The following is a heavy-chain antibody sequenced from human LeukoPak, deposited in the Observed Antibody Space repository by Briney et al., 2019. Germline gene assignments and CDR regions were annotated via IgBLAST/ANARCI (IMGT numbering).Heavy chain of an antibody. Sequence: SETLSLTCTVSGGSISSYYWNWIRQPPGKGLEWIGYIYYSGSTNYNPSLKTRVTISVDTSKNQFSLTLSSVTAADTAVYYCARTASSSGYSSSWLYYFDYWGQGTLVTVSS. CDR3: ARTASSSGYSSSWLYYFDY. V-gene: IGHV4-59*01. CDR2: IYYSGST. J-gene: IGHJ4*02. CDR1: GGSISSYY. D-gene: IGHD6-13*01.